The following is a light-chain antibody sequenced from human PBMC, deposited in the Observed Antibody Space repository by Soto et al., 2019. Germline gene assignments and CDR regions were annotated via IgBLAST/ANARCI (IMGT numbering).Light chain of an antibody. CDR2: AAS. CDR3: QQLNTYPVT. V-gene: IGKV1-39*01. Sequence: DIQMTQSPSSLSASVGDRVTITCRAGQYIGRYLDWYQQKPGKAPKLLIYAASSLHSGVPSRFSGSGSGTDFALTISSLQPEDFATYYCQQLNTYPVTFGGGTKVDIK. CDR1: QYIGRY. J-gene: IGKJ4*01.